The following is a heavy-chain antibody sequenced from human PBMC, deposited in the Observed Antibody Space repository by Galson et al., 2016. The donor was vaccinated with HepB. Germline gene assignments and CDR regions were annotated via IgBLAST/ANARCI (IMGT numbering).Heavy chain of an antibody. CDR3: ARENYGMDV. CDR1: GYTFTSYD. CDR2: VSGNTGNT. J-gene: IGHJ6*02. V-gene: IGHV1-18*01. Sequence: SVKVSCKASGYTFTSYDISWVRQAPGQGLEWMGWVSGNTGNTKAAQKLQGRVTMTTDTSTNTAYLELRSLKSDDTAVYYCARENYGMDVWGQGTSVIVSS.